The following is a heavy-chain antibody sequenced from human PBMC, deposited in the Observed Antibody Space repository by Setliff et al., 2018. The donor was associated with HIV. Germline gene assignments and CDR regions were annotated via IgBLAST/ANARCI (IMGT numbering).Heavy chain of an antibody. Sequence: GGSLRLSCAASGFIFKNYDMNWVRQAPGKGLEWVSFISISGFTIHYGDSVKGRFTVSRDNTRNSLSLQLNSLQADDTAVYYCAKVNPRSVVPSARILGGFDPWGQGTPVTVSS. D-gene: IGHD2-2*01. V-gene: IGHV3-11*01. J-gene: IGHJ5*02. CDR1: GFIFKNYD. CDR2: ISISGFTI. CDR3: AKVNPRSVVPSARILGGFDP.